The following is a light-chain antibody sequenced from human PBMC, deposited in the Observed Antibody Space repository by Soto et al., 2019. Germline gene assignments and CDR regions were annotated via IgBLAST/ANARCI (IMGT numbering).Light chain of an antibody. CDR3: SSYTSSSTLV. CDR2: EVS. CDR1: SSDVGGYNY. Sequence: QSALTQPASVSGPPGQSIPISCPGTSSDVGGYNYVSWYQQHPGKAPKLMIYEVSNRPSGVSNRFSGSKSDNTASLTISGLQAEDEADYYCSSYTSSSTLVFGTGTKLTVL. V-gene: IGLV2-14*01. J-gene: IGLJ1*01.